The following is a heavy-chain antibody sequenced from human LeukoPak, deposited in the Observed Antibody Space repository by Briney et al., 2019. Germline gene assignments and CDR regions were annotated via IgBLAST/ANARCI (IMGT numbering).Heavy chain of an antibody. Sequence: PGGSLRLSCAASGFTFSSYAMSWVRQAPGKGLEWVSAISGSGGSTYYADSVKGRFTISRDNSKDTLYLQMNSLRAEDTAVYYCAILGRTAVVRGVISPLDYWGQGTPVTVSS. D-gene: IGHD3-10*01. CDR1: GFTFSSYA. CDR2: ISGSGGST. J-gene: IGHJ4*02. CDR3: AILGRTAVVRGVISPLDY. V-gene: IGHV3-23*01.